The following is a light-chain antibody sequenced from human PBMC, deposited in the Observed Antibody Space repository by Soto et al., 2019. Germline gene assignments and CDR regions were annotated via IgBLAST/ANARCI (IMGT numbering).Light chain of an antibody. CDR3: QTYKSFSLT. Sequence: DIQMTQSPSTLSASVGDRVTITCRASQSISSWLAWYQQKPGKAPKLLIYKTSNLESGVPSRFSGSGSGTEFSLPISSLQPDDFATYYCQTYKSFSLTFGGGNRVEVK. J-gene: IGKJ4*01. V-gene: IGKV1-5*03. CDR1: QSISSW. CDR2: KTS.